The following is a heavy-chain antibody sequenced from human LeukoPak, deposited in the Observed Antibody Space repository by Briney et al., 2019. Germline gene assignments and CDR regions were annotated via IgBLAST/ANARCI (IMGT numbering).Heavy chain of an antibody. V-gene: IGHV1-18*01. D-gene: IGHD3-22*01. J-gene: IGHJ4*02. CDR1: GYTFARYG. CDR3: ATSAYYDSSGSPFDY. CDR2: ISPYNGDT. Sequence: ASVKVSCKTSGYTFARYGITWVRQAPGQGLEWMGWISPYNGDTYYAQNLQGRVTMTTYTSTDTAYMELSSLRSEDTAVYYCATSAYYDSSGSPFDYWGQGTLVTVSS.